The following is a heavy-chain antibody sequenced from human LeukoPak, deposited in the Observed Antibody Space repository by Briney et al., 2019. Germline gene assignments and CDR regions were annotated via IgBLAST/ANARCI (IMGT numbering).Heavy chain of an antibody. D-gene: IGHD6-6*01. V-gene: IGHV1-2*06. CDR2: INPNSGGT. CDR3: ARELAARLGSDY. J-gene: IGHJ4*02. Sequence: ASVKVSCKASGYTFTGYYMHWVRQAPGQGLEWMGRINPNSGGTNYAQKFQGRVTMTRDTSISTAYMELSRLRSDDTAVYYCARELAARLGSDYWGQGTLVAASS. CDR1: GYTFTGYY.